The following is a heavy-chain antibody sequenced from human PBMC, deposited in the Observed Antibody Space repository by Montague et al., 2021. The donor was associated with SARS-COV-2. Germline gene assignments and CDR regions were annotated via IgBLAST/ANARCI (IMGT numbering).Heavy chain of an antibody. J-gene: IGHJ4*02. Sequence: SETLSLTCTVTGGSISRYYWSWIRQPPGKGLEWIGYIYYSGSTNYNPSLKSRVTISVDTSKNQFSLKLSSVTAADTAVYYCARVGLREFDGFLLGEGYFDDWGQGTMVTVSS. CDR2: IYYSGST. CDR1: GGSISRYY. CDR3: ARVGLREFDGFLLGEGYFDD. D-gene: IGHD3-9*01. V-gene: IGHV4-59*08.